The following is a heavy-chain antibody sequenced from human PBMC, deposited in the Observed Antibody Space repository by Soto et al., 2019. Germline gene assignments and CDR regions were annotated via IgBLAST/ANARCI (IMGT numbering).Heavy chain of an antibody. CDR2: ISGTSDTI. V-gene: IGHV3-23*01. Sequence: GGSLRLSCAASGFTFSTYAMSWVRQSPGKGLEWVSSISGTSDTIEYADSVKGRFTVSRDNAKNTLYLQMNGLRAGDTAVYYCAKGGSGTNIILDYWGPGTPVTVSS. CDR3: AKGGSGTNIILDY. J-gene: IGHJ4*02. D-gene: IGHD1-1*01. CDR1: GFTFSTYA.